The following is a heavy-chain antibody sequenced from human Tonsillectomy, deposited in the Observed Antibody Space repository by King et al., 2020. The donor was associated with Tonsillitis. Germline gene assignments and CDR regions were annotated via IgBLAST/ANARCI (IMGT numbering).Heavy chain of an antibody. J-gene: IGHJ5*02. CDR2: ISYSGST. V-gene: IGHV4-59*08. CDR1: GGSISSYY. CDR3: ARGRRATFEFDP. Sequence: VQLQESGPGLVKPSETLSLTCTVSGGSISSYYWSWFRQPPGKGLEWIGYISYSGSTHYNPSLKSRVTISVDTSKNQFSLKLSSVTAADTAVYYCARGRRATFEFDPWGQGTLVTVSS. D-gene: IGHD3-16*01.